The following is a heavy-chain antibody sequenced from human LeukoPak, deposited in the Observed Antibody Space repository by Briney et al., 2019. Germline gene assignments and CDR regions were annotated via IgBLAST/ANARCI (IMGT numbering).Heavy chain of an antibody. Sequence: GGSLRLSCAASGFAFSSYWLHWVRQAPGKGLVWVSRVNSDGSSTNYADSVGGRFTVSRDNAKNTLFLQMNSLRVEDTAVYYCTRDLMDYDVSTGLHHYYMDVWGQGTTVTVSS. D-gene: IGHD3-9*01. CDR1: GFAFSSYW. CDR2: VNSDGSST. V-gene: IGHV3-74*01. CDR3: TRDLMDYDVSTGLHHYYMDV. J-gene: IGHJ6*02.